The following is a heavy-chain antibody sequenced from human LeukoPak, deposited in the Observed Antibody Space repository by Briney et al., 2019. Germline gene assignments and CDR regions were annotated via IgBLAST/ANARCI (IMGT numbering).Heavy chain of an antibody. D-gene: IGHD6-13*01. V-gene: IGHV4-4*07. Sequence: SETLSLTCTVSGGSISSYYWSWIRQPAGKGLEWIGRIYTSGSTNYNPSLKSRVTMSVDTSKNQFSLKLSSVTAADTAVYYCARDRPQLVRNYYYYYMGVWGKGTTVTVSS. CDR3: ARDRPQLVRNYYYYYMGV. CDR1: GGSISSYY. J-gene: IGHJ6*03. CDR2: IYTSGST.